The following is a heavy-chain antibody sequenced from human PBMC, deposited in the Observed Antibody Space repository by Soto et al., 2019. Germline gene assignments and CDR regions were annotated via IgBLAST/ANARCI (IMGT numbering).Heavy chain of an antibody. V-gene: IGHV4-30-2*01. CDR3: ARAHGSGWGAFDI. Sequence: SETLSLTCAVSGGSISSGGYSWSWIRQPPGKGLEWIGYIYHSGSTYYNPSLKSRVTISVDRSKNQFSLKLSSVTAADTAVYYCARAHGSGWGAFDIWGKGTMVTVS. CDR2: IYHSGST. D-gene: IGHD3-10*01. CDR1: GGSISSGGYS. J-gene: IGHJ3*02.